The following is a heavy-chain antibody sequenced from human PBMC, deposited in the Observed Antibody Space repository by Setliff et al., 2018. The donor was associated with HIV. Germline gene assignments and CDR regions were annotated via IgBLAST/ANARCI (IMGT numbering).Heavy chain of an antibody. V-gene: IGHV1-18*01. Sequence: ASVKVSCKASGYTFTIYSINWVRQAPGQGLEWMGSISGYNGNTNYAQKFQGRVTMTTDTSTSTAYMELRSLRSDDTAVYYCARGSSSIAAAYPDALDIWGQGTMVTVSS. CDR1: GYTFTIYS. J-gene: IGHJ3*02. D-gene: IGHD6-13*01. CDR2: ISGYNGNT. CDR3: ARGSSSIAAAYPDALDI.